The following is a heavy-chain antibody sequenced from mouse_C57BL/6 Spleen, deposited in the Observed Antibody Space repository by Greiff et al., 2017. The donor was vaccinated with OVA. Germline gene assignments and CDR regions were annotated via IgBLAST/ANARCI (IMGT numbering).Heavy chain of an antibody. V-gene: IGHV8-12*01. Sequence: ESGPGLLQSSQTLSLTCSFSGFSLSTSGMGVSWIRQPSGKGLEWLAHIYWDDDKRYNPSLKRRLTISKDTSRHPVFLKITSVDTADTATYYGARTAPGYVYFDGWGTGTTVTGSS. CDR1: GFSLSTSGMG. CDR3: ARTAPGYVYFDG. CDR2: IYWDDDK. J-gene: IGHJ1*03. D-gene: IGHD1-2*01.